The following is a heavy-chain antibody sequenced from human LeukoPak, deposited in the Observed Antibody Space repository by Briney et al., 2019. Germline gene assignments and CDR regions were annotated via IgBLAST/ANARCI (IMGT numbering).Heavy chain of an antibody. CDR1: GASISSYY. Sequence: SETLSLTCTVSGASISSYYWSWIRQPAGKGLEWIGRIYVSGSSVYNPSLKSRVTISVDTPNNQFSLTLKSVTAADTAVYYCASGVNLAARPLGYTFYYLDVWGTGTTVTVSS. CDR2: IYVSGSS. J-gene: IGHJ6*03. CDR3: ASGVNLAARPLGYTFYYLDV. V-gene: IGHV4-4*07. D-gene: IGHD6-6*01.